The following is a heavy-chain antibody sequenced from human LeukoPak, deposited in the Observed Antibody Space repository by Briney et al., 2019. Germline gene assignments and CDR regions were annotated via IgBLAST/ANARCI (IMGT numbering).Heavy chain of an antibody. D-gene: IGHD6-19*01. CDR3: ARVSGWYSFAIDY. CDR1: GFTVSSNY. J-gene: IGHJ4*02. CDR2: IYSGGST. V-gene: IGHV3-53*01. Sequence: GGSLRLSCAASGFTVSSNYMSWVRQAPGKGLEWVSVIYSGGSTYYADSVKDRLTISRDNSKNTLYLQMNSRRAEDTAVYYCARVSGWYSFAIDYWGQGTLVTVSS.